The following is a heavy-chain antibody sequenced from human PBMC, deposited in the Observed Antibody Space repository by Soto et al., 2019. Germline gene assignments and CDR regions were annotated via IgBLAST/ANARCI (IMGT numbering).Heavy chain of an antibody. V-gene: IGHV3-23*01. CDR2: ISGSGGST. Sequence: GGSLRLSCAASGFTFSRYAMSWVRQAPGKGLEWVSAISGSGGSTYYADSVKGRFTISRDNSKNTLYLQMNSLRAEDTAVYYCAKDLSVVVTAIGAFDIWGQGTMVTVSS. D-gene: IGHD2-21*02. J-gene: IGHJ3*02. CDR1: GFTFSRYA. CDR3: AKDLSVVVTAIGAFDI.